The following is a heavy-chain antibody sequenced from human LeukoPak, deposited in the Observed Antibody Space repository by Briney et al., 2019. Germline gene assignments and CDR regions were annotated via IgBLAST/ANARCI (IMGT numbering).Heavy chain of an antibody. CDR2: IKEDGSEK. J-gene: IGHJ1*01. V-gene: IGHV3-7*01. CDR1: GFTFSSYW. CDR3: ASDSYYDILKDFQH. Sequence: GGSLRLSCAASGFTFSSYWMSWVRQAPGKGLEWVANIKEDGSEKYYVDSVKGRFSISRDNAKNSLYLQMNSLRVEDTAVYNCASDSYYDILKDFQHWSQGTLVTVSS. D-gene: IGHD3-9*01.